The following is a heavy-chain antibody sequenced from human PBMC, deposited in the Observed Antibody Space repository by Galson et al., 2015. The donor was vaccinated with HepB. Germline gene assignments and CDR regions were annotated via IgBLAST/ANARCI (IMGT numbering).Heavy chain of an antibody. CDR2: TYYRSKWYN. J-gene: IGHJ4*02. Sequence: CAISGDSVSSNSAAWNWIRQSPSRGLEWLGRTYYRSKWYNDYAVSVKSRITINPDTSKNQFSLQLNSVTPEDTAVYYCAREVISEIAVAGLFDYWGQGTLVT. CDR3: AREVISEIAVAGLFDY. D-gene: IGHD6-19*01. V-gene: IGHV6-1*01. CDR1: GDSVSSNSAA.